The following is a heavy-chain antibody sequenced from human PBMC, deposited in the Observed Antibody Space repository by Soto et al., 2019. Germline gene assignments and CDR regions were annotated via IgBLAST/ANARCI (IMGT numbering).Heavy chain of an antibody. CDR3: ASPQYFT. CDR1: GGSISGSSFY. D-gene: IGHD3-9*01. V-gene: IGHV4-39*01. J-gene: IGHJ4*02. CDR2: ISSGGTT. Sequence: SETLSLTCTVSGGSISGSSFYWGWIRQPPGKGLEWIASISSGGTTHYKPSLKSRLTISVDTSKNQFSVELSSVTAADTAVYYCASPQYFTWGQGALVTVSS.